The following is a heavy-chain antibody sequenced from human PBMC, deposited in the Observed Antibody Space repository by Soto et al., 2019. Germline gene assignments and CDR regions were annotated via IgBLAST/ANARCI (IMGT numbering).Heavy chain of an antibody. J-gene: IGHJ5*02. CDR1: GYTFTGYY. CDR3: ARPHCSSTSCYWIFVP. CDR2: INPNSGGT. D-gene: IGHD2-2*01. Sequence: QVQLVQSGAEVKKPGASVKVSCKASGYTFTGYYMHWVRQAPGQGLEWMGWINPNSGGTNYAQKFQGRVTMTRDTSISTAYMELSRLRADDTAVYYCARPHCSSTSCYWIFVPWGQGTLVTVSS. V-gene: IGHV1-2*02.